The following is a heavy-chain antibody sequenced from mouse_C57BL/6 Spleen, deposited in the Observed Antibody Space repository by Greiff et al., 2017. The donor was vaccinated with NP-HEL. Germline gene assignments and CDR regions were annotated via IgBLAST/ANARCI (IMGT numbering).Heavy chain of an antibody. CDR2: IDPETGGT. V-gene: IGHV1-15*01. Sequence: VQLQESGAELVRPGASVTLSCKASGYTFTDYEMHWVKQTPVHGLEWIGAIDPETGGTAYNQKFKGKAILTADKSSSTAYMELRSLTSEDSAVYYCTGGNYSNPFDYWGQGTTLTVSS. D-gene: IGHD2-5*01. J-gene: IGHJ2*01. CDR3: TGGNYSNPFDY. CDR1: GYTFTDYE.